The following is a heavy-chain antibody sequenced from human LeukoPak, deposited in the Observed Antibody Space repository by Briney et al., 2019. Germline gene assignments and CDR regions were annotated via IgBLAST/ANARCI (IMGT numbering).Heavy chain of an antibody. D-gene: IGHD4-17*01. J-gene: IGHJ4*02. CDR1: GYTFTRYD. CDR2: MNPNSGNT. Sequence: GASVKVSCKASGYTFTRYDIHWVRQATGQGLEWMGWMNPNSGNTGYAQKFQGRVTMTRNTSISTAYMELSSLRSEDTVVYYCARPDYGAGKAGAIDYWGQGTLVTVSS. V-gene: IGHV1-8*01. CDR3: ARPDYGAGKAGAIDY.